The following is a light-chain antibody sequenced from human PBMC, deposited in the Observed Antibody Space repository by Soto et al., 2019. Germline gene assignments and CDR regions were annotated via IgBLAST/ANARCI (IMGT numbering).Light chain of an antibody. CDR2: YDS. Sequence: SYELTQPPSVSVAPVKRPRLTCGGTNIGSKSVHWYQQKPGQAPVLVIYYDSDRPSGIPERFSGSNYGNTATLTISRVEAGDEADYYCQVWDSSRDHVVFGGGSKPTVL. CDR3: QVWDSSRDHVV. CDR1: NIGSKS. V-gene: IGLV3-21*01. J-gene: IGLJ2*01.